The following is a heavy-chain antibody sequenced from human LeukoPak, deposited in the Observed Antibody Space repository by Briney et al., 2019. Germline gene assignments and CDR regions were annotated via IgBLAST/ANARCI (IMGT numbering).Heavy chain of an antibody. D-gene: IGHD2-8*02. V-gene: IGHV5-10-1*01. Sequence: PGESLKISCKGSGYSFSSYWISWVRQMPEKGLEWMGRIDPGDSFTKYRPSLEGRVTISADKSLSTVYLQWNSLKASDTAIYYCARDGGGVSSWVSHWGQGTLVTVSS. J-gene: IGHJ4*02. CDR2: IDPGDSFT. CDR3: ARDGGGVSSWVSH. CDR1: GYSFSSYW.